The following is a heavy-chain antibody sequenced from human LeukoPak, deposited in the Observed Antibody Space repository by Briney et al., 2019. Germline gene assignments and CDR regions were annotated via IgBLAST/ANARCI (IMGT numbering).Heavy chain of an antibody. V-gene: IGHV5-51*01. CDR1: GYSFTSYW. CDR3: ARSSAMTYNGPRDH. Sequence: GESLKISCKGSGYSFTSYWIGWVRQMPGKGLEWIGIIYPGDSDTRYSPSFQGQVTISADKSISTAFLQWSSLQASDTAMYYCARSSAMTYNGPRDHWGQGTLVTVSS. J-gene: IGHJ4*02. D-gene: IGHD3-10*01. CDR2: IYPGDSDT.